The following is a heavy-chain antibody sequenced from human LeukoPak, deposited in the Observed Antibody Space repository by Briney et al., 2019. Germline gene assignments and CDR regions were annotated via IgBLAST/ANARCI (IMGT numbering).Heavy chain of an antibody. CDR2: IFYSGRT. J-gene: IGHJ5*02. V-gene: IGHV4-4*02. D-gene: IGHD2-15*01. Sequence: SGTPSLTRAVSGGSNSSNKWWGWVRPPPRKGLGWVGDIFYSGRTNYNSSLKSRVTISVDTSKNQFSLKLSSVTAADTAVYYCARAPLWRCSGNICYRYFDPWGQGTLVTVSS. CDR1: GGSNSSNKW. CDR3: ARAPLWRCSGNICYRYFDP.